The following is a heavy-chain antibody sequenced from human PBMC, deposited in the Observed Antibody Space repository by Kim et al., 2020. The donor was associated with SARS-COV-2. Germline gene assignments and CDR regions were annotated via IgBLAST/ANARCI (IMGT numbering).Heavy chain of an antibody. V-gene: IGHV2-70*01. D-gene: IGHD3-10*01. CDR1: GFSLSTSGMC. Sequence: SGPTLVKPTQTLTLTCTFSGFSLSTSGMCVSWIRQPPGKALEWLALIDWDDDKYYSTSLKTRLTISKDTSKNQVVLTMTNMDPVDTATYYCARIWSERWFGELYYSYYYGMDVWGQGTTVTGSS. CDR3: ARIWSERWFGELYYSYYYGMDV. J-gene: IGHJ6*02. CDR2: IDWDDDK.